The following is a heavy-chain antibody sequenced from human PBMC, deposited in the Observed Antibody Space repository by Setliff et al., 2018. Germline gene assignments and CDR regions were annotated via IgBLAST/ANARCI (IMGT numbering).Heavy chain of an antibody. CDR1: GGSISSYY. CDR2: IYIGGSA. Sequence: TLSLTCTVSGGSISSYYWSWIRQPAGKGLEWIGHIYIGGSANYNPSLKSRVTMSIDTSKNQFSLKLNSVTAADMAVHYCAREQWLDPPGYYYMDVWAKGTTVTVSS. V-gene: IGHV4-4*07. J-gene: IGHJ6*03. D-gene: IGHD6-19*01. CDR3: AREQWLDPPGYYYMDV.